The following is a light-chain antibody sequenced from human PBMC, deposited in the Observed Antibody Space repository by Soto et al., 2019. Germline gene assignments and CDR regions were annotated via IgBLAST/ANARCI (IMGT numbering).Light chain of an antibody. CDR3: CSYTSTSTHV. J-gene: IGLJ1*01. CDR2: EVS. V-gene: IGLV2-14*01. CDR1: SSDVGGYNY. Sequence: QSVLTQPASVCVSPAQSITISCTGTSSDVGGYNYVSWYQHHLGKAPKLIIYEVSYRPSGVSNRFSGSKSGNTASLTISGLQADDEADSYCCSYTSTSTHVFGTGTKVTVL.